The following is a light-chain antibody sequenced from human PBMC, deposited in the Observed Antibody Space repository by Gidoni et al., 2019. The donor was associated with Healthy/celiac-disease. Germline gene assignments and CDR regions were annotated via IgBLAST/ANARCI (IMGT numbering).Light chain of an antibody. CDR1: QSVSSN. V-gene: IGKV3D-15*01. Sequence: EIVLTQSPATLSVSPGERATLSCSASQSVSSNLAWYQQQPGQAPRLLIYGASTRATGIPARFIGSGSGTEFTLTISSLQSEDFAVYFCRQYNNWPRTFGQXTKVEIK. J-gene: IGKJ1*01. CDR3: RQYNNWPRT. CDR2: GAS.